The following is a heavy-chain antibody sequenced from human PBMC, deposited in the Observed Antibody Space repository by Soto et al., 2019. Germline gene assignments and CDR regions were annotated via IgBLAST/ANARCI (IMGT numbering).Heavy chain of an antibody. J-gene: IGHJ6*02. CDR1: GFTFSKSW. D-gene: IGHD5-12*01. Sequence: EVQMLESGGGLVQPGGSLRLSCAASGFTFSKSWMTWVRQAPGKGPEWVANIKPDGSEKHYVESVKGRFTISRDNAKNALYLQMNSLRGEDTAVFYCAKGHVAMDVRGQGTTVTVS. CDR2: IKPDGSEK. CDR3: AKGHVAMDV. V-gene: IGHV3-7*05.